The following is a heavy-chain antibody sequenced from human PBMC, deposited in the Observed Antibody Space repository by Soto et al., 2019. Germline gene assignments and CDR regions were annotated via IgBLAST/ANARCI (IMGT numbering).Heavy chain of an antibody. J-gene: IGHJ4*02. V-gene: IGHV3-23*01. Sequence: EVQLLESGGGLVQPGGSLRLSCAASGFTFSSYAMSWVCQAPGKGLEWVSAISGSGGSTYYADSVKGRFTISRDNSKNTLYLQMNSLRAEDTAVYYCAKGGWAVRGVMGYWGQGTLVTVSS. CDR1: GFTFSSYA. CDR2: ISGSGGST. CDR3: AKGGWAVRGVMGY. D-gene: IGHD3-10*01.